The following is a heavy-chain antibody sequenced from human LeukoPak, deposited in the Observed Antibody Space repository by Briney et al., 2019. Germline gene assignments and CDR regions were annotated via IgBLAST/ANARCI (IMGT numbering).Heavy chain of an antibody. J-gene: IGHJ6*04. D-gene: IGHD3-16*02. Sequence: PSETLSLTCVVSGGSMNDDYWSWVRQSPGKGLDWIGQIYYTGNANYNPSLKSRLTISVNTSKNQLSLRLRSLTAADTAVYFCARKPYSSGRLGGYPYYYMDVWGKGTTVTVTS. CDR3: ARKPYSSGRLGGYPYYYMDV. CDR1: GGSMNDDY. CDR2: IYYTGNA. V-gene: IGHV4-59*01.